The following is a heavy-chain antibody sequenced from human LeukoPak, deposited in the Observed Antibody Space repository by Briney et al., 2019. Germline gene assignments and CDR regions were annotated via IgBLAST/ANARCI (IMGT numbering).Heavy chain of an antibody. Sequence: RGSLRLSYTAAVFSFSNYGMSWAPGAPPKGPAWVSLISGNGDRTYYADSVKGRFTISRDDAKKSMYLQMNSLRAEDTALYYCARDLASSDVWGKGTTVTVSS. CDR1: VFSFSNYG. V-gene: IGHV3-23*01. CDR3: ARDLASSDV. D-gene: IGHD3-16*01. CDR2: ISGNGDRT. J-gene: IGHJ6*04.